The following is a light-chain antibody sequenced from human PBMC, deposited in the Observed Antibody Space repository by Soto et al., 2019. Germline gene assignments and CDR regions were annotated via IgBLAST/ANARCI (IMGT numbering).Light chain of an antibody. Sequence: QSALTQPASVSGSPGQSITISCTGTSSDVGSYNLVSWYPQHPGKAPKLTIYEGSKRPSGVSNRFSGSKSGNTASLTISGLQAEDEADYYCCSYAGSSTVVFGGGTKLTVL. CDR2: EGS. J-gene: IGLJ2*01. V-gene: IGLV2-23*01. CDR3: CSYAGSSTVV. CDR1: SSDVGSYNL.